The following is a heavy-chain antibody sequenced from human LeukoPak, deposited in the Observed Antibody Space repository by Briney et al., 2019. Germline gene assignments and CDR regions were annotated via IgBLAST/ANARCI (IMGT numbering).Heavy chain of an antibody. Sequence: GGSLRLSCAASGFTFSSYAMSWVRQAPGKGLEWVSAISGSGGSTYHADSVKGRFTISRDNSKNTLYLQMNSLRAEDTAVYYCAKGEAYSSSWYAPEDYWGQGTLVTVSS. D-gene: IGHD6-13*01. CDR1: GFTFSSYA. CDR3: AKGEAYSSSWYAPEDY. J-gene: IGHJ4*02. V-gene: IGHV3-23*01. CDR2: ISGSGGST.